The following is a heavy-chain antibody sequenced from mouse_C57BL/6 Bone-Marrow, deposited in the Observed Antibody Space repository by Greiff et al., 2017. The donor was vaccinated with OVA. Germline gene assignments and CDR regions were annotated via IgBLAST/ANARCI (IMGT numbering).Heavy chain of an antibody. J-gene: IGHJ4*01. CDR2: IYPGSGST. CDR3: ARWAYEDAMDY. CDR1: GYTFTSYW. V-gene: IGHV1-55*01. Sequence: QVQLKQPGAELVKPGASVKMSCKASGYTFTSYWITWVKQRPGQGLEWIGDIYPGSGSTNYNEKFKSKATLTVYTSSSTAYMQLSSLTSEDSAVYYCARWAYEDAMDYWGQGTSVTVSS. D-gene: IGHD1-1*01.